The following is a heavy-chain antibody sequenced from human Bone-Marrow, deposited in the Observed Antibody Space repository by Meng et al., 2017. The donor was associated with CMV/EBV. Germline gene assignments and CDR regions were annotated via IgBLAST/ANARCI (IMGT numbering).Heavy chain of an antibody. J-gene: IGHJ4*02. D-gene: IGHD3-10*01. V-gene: IGHV1-69*02. CDR2: IIPIIRIT. CDR3: ARVHYRRSGSSHRPYFFDH. CDR1: TFNSYT. Sequence: TFNSYTFNGGRQAPGQGLEWIGRIIPIIRITNYAQKFQGRVTISADKSTSTVYMDLNNLRSDDTAVYYCARVHYRRSGSSHRPYFFDHWGQGTLVTVSS.